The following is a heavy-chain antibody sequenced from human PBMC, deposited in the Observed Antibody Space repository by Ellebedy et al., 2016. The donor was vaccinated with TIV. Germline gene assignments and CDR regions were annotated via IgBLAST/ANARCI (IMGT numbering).Heavy chain of an antibody. V-gene: IGHV5-51*01. Sequence: GESLKISCKLSGYFFTGYWIAWVRQMPGKGLEWMGIIYPDDSDTRFSPSFQGQVTMSADKSSSTAYLQWSSLKASDTAMYYCAPDWKGPGGWGQGTLVTVSS. CDR3: APDWKGPGG. CDR1: GYFFTGYW. CDR2: IYPDDSDT. D-gene: IGHD1-1*01. J-gene: IGHJ4*02.